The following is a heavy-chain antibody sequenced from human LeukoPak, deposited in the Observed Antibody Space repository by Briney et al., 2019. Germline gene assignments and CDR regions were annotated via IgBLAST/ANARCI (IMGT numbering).Heavy chain of an antibody. CDR1: GFTFSSCA. J-gene: IGHJ5*02. V-gene: IGHV3-66*01. D-gene: IGHD6-13*01. CDR3: AREALRIAAAGTDNWFDP. CDR2: IYSGGTT. Sequence: GGSLRLSCVASGFTFSSCAMNWVRQAPGKGLEWVSIIYSGGTTYFADSVKGRFTISRDNFKNTLSLQMNSLRAEDTAVYYCAREALRIAAAGTDNWFDPWGQGTLVTVSS.